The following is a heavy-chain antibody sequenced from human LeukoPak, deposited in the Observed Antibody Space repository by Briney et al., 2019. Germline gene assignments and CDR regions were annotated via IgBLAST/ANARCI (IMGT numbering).Heavy chain of an antibody. CDR3: ARDSSTQAYCGGDCYYYGMDV. CDR1: GFTFSSYW. J-gene: IGHJ6*02. CDR2: IKQDGSEK. V-gene: IGHV3-7*01. D-gene: IGHD2-21*01. Sequence: PGGSLRLSCAASGFTFSSYWMSWVRQAPGKGLERVANIKQDGSEKYYVDSVKGRFTISRDNSKNTLYLQMNSLRAEDTAVYYCARDSSTQAYCGGDCYYYGMDVWGQGITVTVSS.